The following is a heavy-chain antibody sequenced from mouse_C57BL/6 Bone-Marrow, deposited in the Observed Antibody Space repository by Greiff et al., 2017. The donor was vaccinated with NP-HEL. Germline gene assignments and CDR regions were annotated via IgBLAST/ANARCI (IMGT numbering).Heavy chain of an antibody. CDR2: ISSGGSYT. J-gene: IGHJ2*01. CDR1: GFTFSSYG. D-gene: IGHD4-1*01. Sequence: EVKLMESGGDLVKPGGSLKLSCAASGFTFSSYGMSWVRQTPDKRLEWVATISSGGSYTYYPDSVKGRFTFSVDNAKNTPYLQLSSLNSEDTARYYCARHGDWDWVFDYWGQGTTLTVSS. V-gene: IGHV5-6*01. CDR3: ARHGDWDWVFDY.